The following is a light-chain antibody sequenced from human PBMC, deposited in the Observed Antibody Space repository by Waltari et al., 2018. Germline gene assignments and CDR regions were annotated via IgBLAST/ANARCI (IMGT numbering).Light chain of an antibody. Sequence: EIVLTQSPATLSLSPGERATVSCRASQSIDSSLGWYQHKPGQPPRLLIYEASIRAPGIPARFSGSGSGTDFTLTITSLEPEDFAVYYCQQRSTWPPSVTFGQGTKLEI. J-gene: IGKJ2*01. CDR1: QSIDSS. CDR2: EAS. CDR3: QQRSTWPPSVT. V-gene: IGKV3-11*01.